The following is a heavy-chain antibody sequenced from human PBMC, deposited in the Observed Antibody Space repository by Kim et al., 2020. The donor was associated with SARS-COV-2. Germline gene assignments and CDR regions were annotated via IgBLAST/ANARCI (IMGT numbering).Heavy chain of an antibody. J-gene: IGHJ6*02. CDR1: GFTFSSYA. CDR2: ISYDGSNK. Sequence: GGSLRLSCAASGFTFSSYAMHWVRQAPGKGLEWVAVISYDGSNKYYADSVKGRFTISRDNSKNTLYLQMNSLRAEDTAVYYCARGPFWGAVAGAYYYYGMDVWGQGTTVTVSS. V-gene: IGHV3-30*04. CDR3: ARGPFWGAVAGAYYYYGMDV. D-gene: IGHD6-19*01.